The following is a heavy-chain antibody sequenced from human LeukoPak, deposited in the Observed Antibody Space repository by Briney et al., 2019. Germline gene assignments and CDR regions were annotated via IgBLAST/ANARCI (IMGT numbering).Heavy chain of an antibody. CDR3: ARDVTGGSYFDY. J-gene: IGHJ4*02. D-gene: IGHD1-26*01. CDR1: GGSLSSGGYH. CDR2: IYYSGTT. Sequence: SQTLSLTCSVSGGSLSSGGYHWSWIRQHPGKCLEWVGSIYYSGTTYYNPSLKSRVTMSVDTSENQFSLKLISVTAADTAVYYCARDVTGGSYFDYWGQGTLVTVSS. V-gene: IGHV4-31*03.